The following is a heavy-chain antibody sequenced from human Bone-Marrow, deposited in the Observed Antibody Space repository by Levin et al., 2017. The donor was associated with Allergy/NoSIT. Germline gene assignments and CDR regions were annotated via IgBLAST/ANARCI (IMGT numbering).Heavy chain of an antibody. CDR1: GFTFSSHY. J-gene: IGHJ4*02. V-gene: IGHV3-74*01. Sequence: PGGSLRLSCAASGFTFSSHYMHWVRQVPGKGLVWVSRISSDGGAANYADSVKGRFTISRDNAKNILYLQMKSLRPEDTAIYYCGRDDYSYGYIDSWGQGILVTVSS. CDR3: GRDDYSYGYIDS. CDR2: ISSDGGAA. D-gene: IGHD5-18*01.